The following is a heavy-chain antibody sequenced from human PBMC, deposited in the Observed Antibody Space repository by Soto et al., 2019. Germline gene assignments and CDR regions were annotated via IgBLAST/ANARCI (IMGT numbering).Heavy chain of an antibody. Sequence: SETLSLTCTVSVGSISSSTYYWGWIRQPPGKGLEWIGSFYYSGSTDYNPSLKSRVTISVDTSKNQFSLNLSSVTAADTGVYYCAITLGGNYFGMDVWGHGTADTVSS. V-gene: IGHV4-39*01. CDR3: AITLGGNYFGMDV. D-gene: IGHD3-16*01. J-gene: IGHJ6*02. CDR1: VGSISSSTYY. CDR2: FYYSGST.